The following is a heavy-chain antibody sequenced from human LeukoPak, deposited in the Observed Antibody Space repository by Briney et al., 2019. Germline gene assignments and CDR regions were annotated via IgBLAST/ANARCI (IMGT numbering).Heavy chain of an antibody. CDR1: GFTFSSYA. Sequence: GGSLRLSCAASGFTFSSYAMHWVRQAPGKGLEWVAVISYDGSNKYYADSVKGRFTISRDNSKNTLYLQMNSLRAEDTAVYYCARTGYSSSHGAGAFDIWGQGTMVTVSS. CDR3: ARTGYSSSHGAGAFDI. D-gene: IGHD6-13*01. J-gene: IGHJ3*02. CDR2: ISYDGSNK. V-gene: IGHV3-30-3*01.